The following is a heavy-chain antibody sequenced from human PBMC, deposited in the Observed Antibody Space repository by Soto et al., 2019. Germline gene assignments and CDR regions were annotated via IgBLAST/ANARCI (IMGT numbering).Heavy chain of an antibody. CDR3: ARHTYGDIVGAINNWFDP. V-gene: IGHV4-39*01. CDR1: GGSISSSSYY. J-gene: IGHJ5*02. Sequence: SETLSLTCTVSGGSISSSSYYWGWIRQPPGKGLEWIGSIYYSGSTYYNPSLKSRVTISVDTSKNQFSLKLSSVTAADTAVYYCARHTYGDIVGAINNWFDPWGQGTLVTVSS. D-gene: IGHD1-26*01. CDR2: IYYSGST.